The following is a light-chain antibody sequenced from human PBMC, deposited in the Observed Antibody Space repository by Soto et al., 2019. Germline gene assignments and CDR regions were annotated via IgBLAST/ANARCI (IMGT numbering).Light chain of an antibody. CDR1: QSVSGSY. CDR3: QQYGSSLYT. CDR2: GAS. J-gene: IGKJ2*01. V-gene: IGKV3-20*01. Sequence: EIVLTQSPGTLSLSPGERATLSCRASQSVSGSYLAWYQQKPGQAPRLLIYGASSRATGIPARFSGSGSGTDFTLTISRMEHENFEVYYCQQYGSSLYTFGQGTKLEIK.